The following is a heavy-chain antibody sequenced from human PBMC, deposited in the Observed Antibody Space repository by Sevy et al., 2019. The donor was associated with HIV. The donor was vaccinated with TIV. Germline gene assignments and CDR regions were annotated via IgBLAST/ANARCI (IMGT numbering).Heavy chain of an antibody. CDR1: EFSFSSHS. J-gene: IGHJ2*01. CDR3: VRVPFPGGYWYFDL. Sequence: GGSLRLSCQASEFSFSSHSMMWVRQAPVKGLQRVAYISSSGGGIIHYADSVKGRFTISRDNAKKSLYLHLNSLRTEDTALYYCVRVPFPGGYWYFDLWCRGTLVTVSS. V-gene: IGHV3-48*04. CDR2: ISSSGGGII.